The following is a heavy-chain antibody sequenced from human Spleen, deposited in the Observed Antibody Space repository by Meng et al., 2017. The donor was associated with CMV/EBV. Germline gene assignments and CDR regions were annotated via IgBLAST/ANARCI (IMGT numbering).Heavy chain of an antibody. CDR3: AREGREGAFSY. CDR2: ISSSSSSL. V-gene: IGHV3-21*01. CDR1: GFTFSSYS. D-gene: IGHD1-26*01. Sequence: SCAASGFTFSSYSMNWVRQAPGKGLEWVSSISSSSSSLYYADSVKGRFTISRDNAKNSLYLQMNSLRAEDTAVYYCAREGREGAFSYWGQGTLVTVSS. J-gene: IGHJ4*02.